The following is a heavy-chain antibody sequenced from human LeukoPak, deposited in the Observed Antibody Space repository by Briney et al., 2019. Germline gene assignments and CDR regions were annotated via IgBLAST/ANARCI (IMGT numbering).Heavy chain of an antibody. D-gene: IGHD1-14*01. CDR2: ITGSGAST. Sequence: SLRLSCAAPGFTFSTSAMSSVRQAPRKGLQWLSPITGSGASTYYPASVQGRFTTSRDNSKNTLYLQRNSLRAEDTAVYYCAKRMTLSGGAAFDIWGQGTMVTVSS. CDR1: GFTFSTSA. J-gene: IGHJ3*02. CDR3: AKRMTLSGGAAFDI. V-gene: IGHV3-23*01.